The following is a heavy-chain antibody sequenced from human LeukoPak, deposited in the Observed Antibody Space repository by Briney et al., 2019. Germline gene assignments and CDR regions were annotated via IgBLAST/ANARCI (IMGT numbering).Heavy chain of an antibody. D-gene: IGHD3-16*01. J-gene: IGHJ6*02. CDR3: AREITAPFYGMDV. CDR1: GFTFSSYT. V-gene: IGHV3-48*02. Sequence: GGSLRLSCAASGFTFSSYTMNWVRQAPGKGLEWVSYISSSSSTTYYADSVKGRFTISRDNAKNTLYLQMNSLRDEDTAVYYCAREITAPFYGMDVWGQGTTVTVSS. CDR2: ISSSSSTT.